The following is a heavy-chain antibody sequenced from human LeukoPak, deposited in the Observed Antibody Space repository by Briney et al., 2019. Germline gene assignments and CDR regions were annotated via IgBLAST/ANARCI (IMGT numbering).Heavy chain of an antibody. Sequence: HPGRSLRLSCAASGFTFSSYGMHWVRQAPGKGLEWVAFIRYDGSNKYYADSVKGRFTISRDNSKNTLYLQMNSLRAEDTAVYYCAKPYSSSWRDAFDIWGQGTMVTVSS. CDR2: IRYDGSNK. CDR1: GFTFSSYG. D-gene: IGHD6-13*01. CDR3: AKPYSSSWRDAFDI. J-gene: IGHJ3*02. V-gene: IGHV3-30*02.